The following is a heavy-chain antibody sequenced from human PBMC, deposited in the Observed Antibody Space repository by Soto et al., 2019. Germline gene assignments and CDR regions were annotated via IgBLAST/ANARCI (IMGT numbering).Heavy chain of an antibody. Sequence: QVQLQESGPGLVKPSQTLSITCTVSGGSISSGDYYWSWIRQPPGKGLEWLGYIYYSGSTYYNPSLKSRVTMSVDTSKNQFSLRLSCVTAAGTAVYYCARDRYCISTSCAGGNWFDPWGQGTRVTVS. CDR3: ARDRYCISTSCAGGNWFDP. V-gene: IGHV4-30-4*01. J-gene: IGHJ5*02. D-gene: IGHD2-2*01. CDR2: IYYSGST. CDR1: GGSISSGDYY.